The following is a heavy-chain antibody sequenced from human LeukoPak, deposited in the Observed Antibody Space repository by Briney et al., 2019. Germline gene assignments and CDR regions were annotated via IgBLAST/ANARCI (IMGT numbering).Heavy chain of an antibody. V-gene: IGHV3-23*01. CDR2: ISGSGGST. J-gene: IGHJ4*02. CDR1: GFTFSSYA. D-gene: IGHD6-19*01. CDR3: APLPARYSSGIEVVDY. Sequence: AGSLSLSCAASGFTFSSYAMSWVRQAPGKGREWVSAISGSGGSTYYADAVKGRFTISRDNSKNTLYLQMNSLRAEDTAGYNCAPLPARYSSGIEVVDYWGQGTLVTVSS.